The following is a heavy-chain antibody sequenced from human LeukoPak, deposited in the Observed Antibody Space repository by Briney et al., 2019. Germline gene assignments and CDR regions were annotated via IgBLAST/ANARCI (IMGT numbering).Heavy chain of an antibody. CDR3: ARAPYGDYLLDY. J-gene: IGHJ4*02. D-gene: IGHD4-17*01. V-gene: IGHV3-33*01. Sequence: GGSLRLSCAASGFTFSSYGMHWVRQAPGKGLEWVAVIWYDGSNKYYADSVKGRFTISRDNSKNTLYLQMNSLRAEDTAVYYCARAPYGDYLLDYWGQGTLVTVSS. CDR1: GFTFSSYG. CDR2: IWYDGSNK.